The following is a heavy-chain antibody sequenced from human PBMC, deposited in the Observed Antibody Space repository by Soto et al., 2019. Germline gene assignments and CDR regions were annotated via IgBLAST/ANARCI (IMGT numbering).Heavy chain of an antibody. CDR1: GFTFSSYA. CDR3: ARLEPSYYYYGMDV. Sequence: GGSLRLSCAASGFTFSSYAMHWVRQAPGKGLEWVAVISYDGSNKYYADSVKGRFTISRDNSKNTLYLQMNSLRAEDTAVYYCARLEPSYYYYGMDVWGQGTTVTVSS. J-gene: IGHJ6*02. CDR2: ISYDGSNK. V-gene: IGHV3-30-3*01.